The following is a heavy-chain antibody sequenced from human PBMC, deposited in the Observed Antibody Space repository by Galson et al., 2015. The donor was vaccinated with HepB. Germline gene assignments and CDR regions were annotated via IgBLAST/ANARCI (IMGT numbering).Heavy chain of an antibody. D-gene: IGHD3-10*01. J-gene: IGHJ4*02. CDR1: GFTFDDYN. V-gene: IGHV3-43*01. Sequence: SMRLSCAASGFTFDDYNMHWVRQAPGGGLEWVSLISWDGGSTYYADSVKGRFTISRDNSKNYLYLQMNSLRTEDTALYYCAKDIYDIRGVIQWVFAYWGQGTLVTVSS. CDR3: AKDIYDIRGVIQWVFAY. CDR2: ISWDGGST.